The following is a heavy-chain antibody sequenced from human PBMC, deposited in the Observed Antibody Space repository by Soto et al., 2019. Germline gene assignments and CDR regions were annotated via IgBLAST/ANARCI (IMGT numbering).Heavy chain of an antibody. CDR1: GFTFGYYA. J-gene: IGHJ6*02. Sequence: GGSLRLSCIASGFTFGYYAMSWVRQAPGKGLEWVGFIRSKAYGGTTEYAASVKGRFTISRDDSKSIAYLQMNSLKTEDTAVYYCTRDSXYYDFWSGYYTPSGMDVWGQGTTVTVSS. V-gene: IGHV3-49*04. D-gene: IGHD3-3*01. CDR2: IRSKAYGGTT. CDR3: TRDSXYYDFWSGYYTPSGMDV.